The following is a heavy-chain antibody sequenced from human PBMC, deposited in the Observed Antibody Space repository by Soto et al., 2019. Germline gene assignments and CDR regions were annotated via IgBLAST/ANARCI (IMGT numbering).Heavy chain of an antibody. CDR2: VNPSVGST. Sequence: QVQLLQSGAEVKKPGASVQVSCKASGYVFTSSFVHWVRQAPGQGLEWMGMVNPSVGSTAYAHKFQGRIAVTREMSTATVYMDLRSLTSADTAIYYCAREVNSVIMPADTEDYSRLDVWGQGTTVIVSS. J-gene: IGHJ6*02. CDR1: GYVFTSSF. V-gene: IGHV1-46*01. D-gene: IGHD2-2*01. CDR3: AREVNSVIMPADTEDYSRLDV.